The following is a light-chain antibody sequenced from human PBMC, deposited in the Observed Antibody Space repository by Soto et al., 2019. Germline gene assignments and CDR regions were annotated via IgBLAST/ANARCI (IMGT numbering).Light chain of an antibody. J-gene: IGLJ1*01. V-gene: IGLV2-23*02. Sequence: QSVLTQPASVSGSPGQSITISCTGTSSDVGSYNHVSWYQQHPGKAPKLIIYDVSERPSGVSNRFSGSKSGNTASLAISGLQAEDEADYYCCSYAGSSTPFVFGTGTKLTVL. CDR3: CSYAGSSTPFV. CDR2: DVS. CDR1: SSDVGSYNH.